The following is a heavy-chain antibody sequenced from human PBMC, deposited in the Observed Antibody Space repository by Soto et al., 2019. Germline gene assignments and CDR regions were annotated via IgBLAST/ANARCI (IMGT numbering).Heavy chain of an antibody. CDR1: GFTFSSYG. V-gene: IGHV3-30*18. CDR3: AKDEYYYGSGTFDY. CDR2: ISYDGSNK. D-gene: IGHD3-10*01. J-gene: IGHJ4*02. Sequence: GGSLRLSCAASGFTFSSYGMHWVRQAPGKGLEWVAVISYDGSNKYYADSVKGRFTISRDNSKNTLYLQMNSLRAEDTAVYYCAKDEYYYGSGTFDYWRQGTLVTVPS.